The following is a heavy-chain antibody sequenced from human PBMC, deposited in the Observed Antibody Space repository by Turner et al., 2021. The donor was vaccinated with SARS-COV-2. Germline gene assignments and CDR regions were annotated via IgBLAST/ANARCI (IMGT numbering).Heavy chain of an antibody. CDR3: ARGGVAGFDY. D-gene: IGHD6-19*01. V-gene: IGHV1-18*04. CDR1: GYTFTSYG. J-gene: IGHJ4*02. Sequence: QVQLVRSVSGAKKPVSSVQVSCKAFGYTFTSYGISGLRQVSGQGLESMGWISPYNGNTYYEQKLQVRVTMTKNTSTTTAYMELRSLRSDDSAVYYCARGGVAGFDYWGQGTLVTVSS. CDR2: ISPYNGNT.